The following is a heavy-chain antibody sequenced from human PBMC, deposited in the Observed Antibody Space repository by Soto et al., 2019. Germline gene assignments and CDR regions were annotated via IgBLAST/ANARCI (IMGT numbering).Heavy chain of an antibody. CDR2: ISGSGGST. CDR1: GFTFSSYA. D-gene: IGHD3-3*01. J-gene: IGHJ4*02. Sequence: EVQLLESGGGLVQPGGSLRLSCAASGFTFSSYAMSWVRQAPGKGLEWVSAISGSGGSTYYADSVKGRFTISRDNSKNTLYLQMNSLRAEDTAGYYCAKARGYDFWSGYRIFDYWGQGTLVTVSS. CDR3: AKARGYDFWSGYRIFDY. V-gene: IGHV3-23*01.